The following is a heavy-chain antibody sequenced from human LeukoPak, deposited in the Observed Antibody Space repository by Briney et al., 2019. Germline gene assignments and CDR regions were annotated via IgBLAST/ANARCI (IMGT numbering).Heavy chain of an antibody. CDR1: GFTFSSFA. V-gene: IGHV3-23*01. CDR2: ISGSGGDK. CDR3: AKTSIRGYYYMEV. J-gene: IGHJ6*03. Sequence: GGSLRLSCTASGFTFSSFAMCWVRHAPGKGLEWVSRISGSGGDKYDADSVTGKFTISRDNPKNTLYLQMNSLRVEDTATYYCAKTSIRGYYYMEVWGKGTTVTVAS.